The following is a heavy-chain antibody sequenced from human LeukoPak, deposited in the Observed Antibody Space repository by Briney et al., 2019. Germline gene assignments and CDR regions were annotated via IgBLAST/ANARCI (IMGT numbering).Heavy chain of an antibody. Sequence: SETLSLTCAVYGGSFSGYYWSWIRQPPGKGLEWIGEINHSGSTNYNPSLKSRVTISVDKSKNQFSLKLSSVTAADTAVYYCARVGNGYNYDVWGQGTLVTVSS. J-gene: IGHJ4*02. CDR1: GGSFSGYY. CDR2: INHSGST. V-gene: IGHV4-34*01. CDR3: ARVGNGYNYDV. D-gene: IGHD5-24*01.